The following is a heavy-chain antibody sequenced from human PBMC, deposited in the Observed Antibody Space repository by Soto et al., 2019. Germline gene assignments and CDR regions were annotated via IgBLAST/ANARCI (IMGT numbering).Heavy chain of an antibody. Sequence: GSSVKVSCKASGYTFTTYGVSWVRQAPGQGLEWMAGISPLNGNTDYAQKIQGRVTVTTDTSTTTTYVELRSLRPDDTALYYCARDLGTYKPPFYFDYWGQGSLVTVSS. CDR2: ISPLNGNT. CDR3: ARDLGTYKPPFYFDY. CDR1: GYTFTTYG. D-gene: IGHD7-27*01. V-gene: IGHV1-18*01. J-gene: IGHJ4*02.